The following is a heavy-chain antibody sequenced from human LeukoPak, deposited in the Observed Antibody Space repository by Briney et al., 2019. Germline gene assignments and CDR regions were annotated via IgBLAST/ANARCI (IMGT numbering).Heavy chain of an antibody. CDR2: MNPTSGPT. Sequence: GASVKVSCKASRYTFTSYDINWVREAAGQGLEWMGWMNPTSGPTGYAQKFQGRVTMTGDASIDTAYMELSNLRSEDTAVYYCARLSETPYYYGLGGYYYLGYWGQGTPVTVSS. D-gene: IGHD3-10*01. CDR3: ARLSETPYYYGLGGYYYLGY. J-gene: IGHJ4*02. V-gene: IGHV1-8*01. CDR1: RYTFTSYD.